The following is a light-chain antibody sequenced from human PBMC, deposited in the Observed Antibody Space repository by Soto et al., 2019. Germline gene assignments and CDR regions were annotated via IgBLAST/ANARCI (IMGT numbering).Light chain of an antibody. CDR3: QQHSNWPPWT. Sequence: EIVLTQSPATLSLSPGERATLSCRASQSVSSYLAWYQQKPGQAPRLLIYDASNRATGIPARFSGSGSGTDFTLTISSLEPEDFAVYYCQQHSNWPPWTFGQRTKVEIK. V-gene: IGKV3-11*01. CDR2: DAS. CDR1: QSVSSY. J-gene: IGKJ1*01.